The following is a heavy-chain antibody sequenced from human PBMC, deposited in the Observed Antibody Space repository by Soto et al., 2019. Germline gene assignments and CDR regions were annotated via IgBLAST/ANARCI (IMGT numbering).Heavy chain of an antibody. V-gene: IGHV1-69*13. CDR3: ASSRAKQLVQWFDS. CDR2: IIPIFGTA. CDR1: GRTFSSYA. J-gene: IGHJ5*01. Sequence: GXSVKVSCKASGRTFSSYAIGLVRQAPGQGLEWMGGIIPIFGTANYAQKFQGRVTITADESTSTAYMELRSLRSEDTAVYYCASSRAKQLVQWFDSWGQGTLVTVSS. D-gene: IGHD6-6*01.